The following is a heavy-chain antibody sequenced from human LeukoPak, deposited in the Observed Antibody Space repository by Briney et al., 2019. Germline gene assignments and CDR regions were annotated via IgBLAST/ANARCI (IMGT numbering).Heavy chain of an antibody. D-gene: IGHD3-22*01. V-gene: IGHV4-59*01. J-gene: IGHJ4*02. CDR2: IYYSGST. Sequence: SETLSLTCTVSGGSISSYYWSWIRQPPGKGLEWIGYIYYSGSTNYNPSLKSRVTISVDTSKNQFSLKLSSVTAADTAVYYCARDMGDSSGYNFDYWGQGTLVTVSS. CDR1: GGSISSYY. CDR3: ARDMGDSSGYNFDY.